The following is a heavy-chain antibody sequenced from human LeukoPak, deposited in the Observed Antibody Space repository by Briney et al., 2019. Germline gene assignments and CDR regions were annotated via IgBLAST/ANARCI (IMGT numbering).Heavy chain of an antibody. V-gene: IGHV4-30-2*01. Sequence: SETLSLTCTVSGGSVSSDYWSWIRQPPGKGLEWVGYIYHSGSTYYNPSLKSRVTISVDRSKNQFSLKLSSVTAADTAVYYCAREQGYGDYDYYFDYWGQGTLVTVSS. J-gene: IGHJ4*02. D-gene: IGHD4-17*01. CDR1: GGSVSSDY. CDR2: IYHSGST. CDR3: AREQGYGDYDYYFDY.